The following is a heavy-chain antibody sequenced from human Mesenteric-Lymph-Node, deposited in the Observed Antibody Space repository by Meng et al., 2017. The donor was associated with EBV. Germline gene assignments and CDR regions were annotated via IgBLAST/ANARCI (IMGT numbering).Heavy chain of an antibody. J-gene: IGHJ4*02. Sequence: QVQLVQSGPELKNPGASVKVSCKASGYIFTYFGLNWVRQAPGQGLEWLGWINTNSGHPAYAQGFTGRLVFSLDTSVNTAFLQINDLKSDDTAIYYCVKDRGFGELFDFWGQGTLVTVSS. D-gene: IGHD3-10*01. CDR1: GYIFTYFG. CDR3: VKDRGFGELFDF. CDR2: INTNSGHP. V-gene: IGHV7-4-1*02.